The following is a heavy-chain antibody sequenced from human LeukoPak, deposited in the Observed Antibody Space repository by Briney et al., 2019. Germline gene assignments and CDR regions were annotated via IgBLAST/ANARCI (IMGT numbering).Heavy chain of an antibody. CDR2: IRSENYGGTT. V-gene: IGHV3-49*03. CDR3: ALWLLAY. J-gene: IGHJ4*02. D-gene: IGHD5-18*01. CDR1: GFSFGDYA. Sequence: GGSLRLSCTASGFSFGDYAMTWFRQAPGKGLEWIGLIRSENYGGTTEYAASVKGRVTISRDDPKSIAYLQINSLKTEDTAVYYCALWLLAYWGQGTLVTVSS.